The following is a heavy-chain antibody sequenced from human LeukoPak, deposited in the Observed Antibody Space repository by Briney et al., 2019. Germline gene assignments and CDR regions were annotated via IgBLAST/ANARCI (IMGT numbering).Heavy chain of an antibody. Sequence: PGGSLRLSCAASGFTFSSHWMHWVRQAPGKGLVWVSRINSDGSSTSYADSVKGRFTISRDNAKNTLYLQMNSLRAEDTAVYYCARHTYDILTGYSYWGQGTLVTVSS. CDR1: GFTFSSHW. D-gene: IGHD3-9*01. CDR3: ARHTYDILTGYSY. CDR2: INSDGSST. V-gene: IGHV3-74*01. J-gene: IGHJ4*02.